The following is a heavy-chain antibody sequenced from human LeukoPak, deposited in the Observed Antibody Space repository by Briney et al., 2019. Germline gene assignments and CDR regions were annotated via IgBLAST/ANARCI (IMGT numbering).Heavy chain of an antibody. CDR3: ARAAYSSTWYSRYFDL. Sequence: GGSLRLSCAASGFTFSSYSMNWVRQAPGKGLEWVSGIGTAGEIYYPVSVKGRLTISRENDKNSSYLQMISLRAADTAVYYCARAAYSSTWYSRYFDLWGRGTLVTVSS. V-gene: IGHV3-13*01. CDR1: GFTFSSYS. J-gene: IGHJ2*01. CDR2: IGTAGEI. D-gene: IGHD6-13*01.